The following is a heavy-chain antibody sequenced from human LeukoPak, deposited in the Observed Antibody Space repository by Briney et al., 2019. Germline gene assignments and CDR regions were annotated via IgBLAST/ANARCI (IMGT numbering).Heavy chain of an antibody. CDR1: GFTFSSYG. CDR2: ISGSGGST. Sequence: PRGSLRLSCAASGFTFSSYGMSWVRQAPGKGLEWVSAISGSGGSTYYADSVKGRFTISRDNSKNTLYLQMNSLRAEDTAVYYCARTYYYDTVLLDYWGQGTLVTVSS. V-gene: IGHV3-23*01. D-gene: IGHD3-22*01. J-gene: IGHJ4*02. CDR3: ARTYYYDTVLLDY.